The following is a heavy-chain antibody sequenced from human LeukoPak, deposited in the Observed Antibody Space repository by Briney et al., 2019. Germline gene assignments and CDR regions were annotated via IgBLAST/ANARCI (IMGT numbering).Heavy chain of an antibody. J-gene: IGHJ4*02. D-gene: IGHD4-17*01. Sequence: PSETLSLTCAVYGGSFSGYYWSWIRQPPGKGLEWIGEINHSGSTNYNPSLKSRVTISVDTSKNQFSLKLSSVTAADTAVYYCARKGYGDRALSYWGQGTLVTVSS. CDR1: GGSFSGYY. V-gene: IGHV4-34*01. CDR2: INHSGST. CDR3: ARKGYGDRALSY.